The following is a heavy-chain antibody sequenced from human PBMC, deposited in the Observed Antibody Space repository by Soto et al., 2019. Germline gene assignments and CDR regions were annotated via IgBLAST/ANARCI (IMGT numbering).Heavy chain of an antibody. Sequence: EVQLLESGGGLVQPGGSLRLSCAASGFTFSSYAMSWVRQAPGKGLEWVSAISGSGGSTYYADSVKGRFTISRDNSKNTLSLQMTSLRAEDTAVYYCVRITMVRGVISHPNYWGQGTLVTVSS. J-gene: IGHJ4*02. V-gene: IGHV3-23*01. CDR3: VRITMVRGVISHPNY. CDR2: ISGSGGST. CDR1: GFTFSSYA. D-gene: IGHD3-10*01.